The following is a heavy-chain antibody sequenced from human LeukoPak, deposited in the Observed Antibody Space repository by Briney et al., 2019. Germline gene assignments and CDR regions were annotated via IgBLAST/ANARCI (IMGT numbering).Heavy chain of an antibody. CDR2: IVGSSSNL. CDR1: GFSFSTYS. V-gene: IGHV3-48*04. J-gene: IGHJ4*02. Sequence: GALRLSCTASGFSFSTYSMNWVRQAPGKGLEWVSYIVGSSSNLYYADSVKGRFTISRDNAKNSLYLQMDSLRAEDTAVYYCATDSPETAAFDYWGQGTLVTVSS. CDR3: ATDSPETAAFDY. D-gene: IGHD1-1*01.